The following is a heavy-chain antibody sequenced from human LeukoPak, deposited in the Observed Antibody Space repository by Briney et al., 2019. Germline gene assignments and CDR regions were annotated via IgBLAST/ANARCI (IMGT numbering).Heavy chain of an antibody. Sequence: SETLSLTCTVSGGSISSYYWSWIRQPPGKGLEWIGYIYYSGSTNYNPSLKSRVTMSVDTSKNQFSLKLSSVTAADTAVYYCARDYGDALPNWFDPWGQGTLVTVSS. CDR2: IYYSGST. D-gene: IGHD4-17*01. V-gene: IGHV4-59*12. CDR3: ARDYGDALPNWFDP. J-gene: IGHJ5*02. CDR1: GGSISSYY.